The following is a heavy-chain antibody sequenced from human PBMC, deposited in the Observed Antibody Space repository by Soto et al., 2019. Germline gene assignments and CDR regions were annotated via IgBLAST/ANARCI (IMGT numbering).Heavy chain of an antibody. CDR1: GSTVSSNY. J-gene: IGHJ4*02. CDR3: ARHGYSYGGGYFDY. CDR2: IYSGGSA. V-gene: IGHV3-66*04. D-gene: IGHD5-18*01. Sequence: EVQLVESGGGLVQPGGSLRLSCAASGSTVSSNYMSWVRQAPGKGLGWVSVIYSGGSAYYADSVKGRFTISRDNSKNTLYLQMNSLRAEDTAVYYCARHGYSYGGGYFDYWGQGTLVTVSS.